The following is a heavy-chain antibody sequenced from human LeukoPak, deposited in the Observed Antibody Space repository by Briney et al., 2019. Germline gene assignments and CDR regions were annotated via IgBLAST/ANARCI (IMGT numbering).Heavy chain of an antibody. CDR3: ARDHVGNYGQPLYYFDY. D-gene: IGHD4-17*01. CDR1: GYTFTGYY. V-gene: IGHV1-2*02. J-gene: IGHJ4*02. Sequence: WASVKVSCKASGYTFTGYYIHWVRQAPGQGLEWMGWINPNSGGTNYAQKFQGRVTMTRDTSTSTVYMELSSLRSEDTAVYYCARDHVGNYGQPLYYFDYWGQGTLVTVSS. CDR2: INPNSGGT.